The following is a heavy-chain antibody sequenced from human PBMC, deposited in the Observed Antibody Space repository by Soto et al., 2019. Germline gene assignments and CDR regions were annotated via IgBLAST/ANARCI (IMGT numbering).Heavy chain of an antibody. V-gene: IGHV1-18*01. CDR3: AREDRSTMVRGVAPGGWFDP. CDR2: ISAYNGNT. CDR1: GYTFTSYG. D-gene: IGHD3-10*01. J-gene: IGHJ5*02. Sequence: QVQLVQSGAEVKKPGASVKVSCKASGYTFTSYGISWVRQAPGQGLEWMGWISAYNGNTNYAQKLQGRVTMTTDTSTSTAYMELRSLRSDDTAVYYCAREDRSTMVRGVAPGGWFDPWGQGTLVTVSS.